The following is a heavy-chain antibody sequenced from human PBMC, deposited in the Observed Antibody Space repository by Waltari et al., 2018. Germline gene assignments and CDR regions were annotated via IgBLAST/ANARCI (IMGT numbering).Heavy chain of an antibody. CDR2: IYYSGTT. D-gene: IGHD3-3*01. V-gene: IGHV4-39*01. Sequence: QMELQESGPRLVKPSETLSLTCNVSGDSISGSRNYWAWLRQPPGKNLQWIGSIYYSGTTYDHPSLKGRFAISVDTSRNQFSLNVNSVTAADTGIYYCARQLRFVDWIPRYFDSWGRGTLATVSS. CDR3: ARQLRFVDWIPRYFDS. CDR1: GDSISGSRNY. J-gene: IGHJ4*02.